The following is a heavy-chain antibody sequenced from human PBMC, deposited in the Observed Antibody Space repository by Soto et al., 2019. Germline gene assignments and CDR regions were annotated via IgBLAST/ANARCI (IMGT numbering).Heavy chain of an antibody. CDR3: STGRSTYGLDS. Sequence: GGSLRLSCVASAFSFTNAWMSWVRQAQGKGLAWVGRIKSITDGGTTDYAAPVKGRFTISRDDSNNTLYLQMNSLKTEDTAVYYCSTGRSTYGLDSWGQGTLVTVSS. D-gene: IGHD5-18*01. CDR1: AFSFTNAW. V-gene: IGHV3-15*01. J-gene: IGHJ4*02. CDR2: IKSITDGGTT.